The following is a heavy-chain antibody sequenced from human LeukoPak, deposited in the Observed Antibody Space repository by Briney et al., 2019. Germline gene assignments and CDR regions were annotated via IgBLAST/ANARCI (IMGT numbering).Heavy chain of an antibody. J-gene: IGHJ4*02. CDR3: ANQPTITSNFDN. D-gene: IGHD5-24*01. CDR2: INHSGST. CDR1: GGSFSGYY. Sequence: PSETLSLTCAVYGGSFSGYYCNWIRQSPGKGLEWIGEINHSGSTYYNPSLRSRATISVDTSQNHFSLRLNSVTAADTAMYFCANQPTITSNFDNWGQGIMVTVSS. V-gene: IGHV4-34*01.